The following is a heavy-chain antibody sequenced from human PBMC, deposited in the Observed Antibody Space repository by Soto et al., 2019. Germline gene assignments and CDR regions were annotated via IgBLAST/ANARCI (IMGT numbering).Heavy chain of an antibody. CDR2: IWYDGSKT. CDR3: VRDFGTSNYLFDY. V-gene: IGHV3-33*01. CDR1: GFTFTSYG. D-gene: IGHD3-9*01. J-gene: IGHJ4*02. Sequence: QVQLVESGGGVVQAGRSLRLSCAPYGFTFTSYGFHWVRQAPGKGLEWLALIWYDGSKTYYTDSVKGRFTISRDDSKNMLYLQMDSLRVDDTAVYFCVRDFGTSNYLFDYWCQGPLVTVSS.